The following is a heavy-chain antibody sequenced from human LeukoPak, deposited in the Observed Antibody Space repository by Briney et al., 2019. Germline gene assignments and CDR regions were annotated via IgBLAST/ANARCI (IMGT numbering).Heavy chain of an antibody. CDR1: GFTFSSYG. CDR2: IRYDGSNK. V-gene: IGHV3-30*02. CDR3: ARDGINHFDC. J-gene: IGHJ4*02. Sequence: GGSLRLSCAASGFTFSSYGMHWVRQAPGKGLEWVAFIRYDGSNKYYADSVKGRFTISRDNSKNSLYLQMNSLRAEDTAVYYCARDGINHFDCWGQGTLVTVSS.